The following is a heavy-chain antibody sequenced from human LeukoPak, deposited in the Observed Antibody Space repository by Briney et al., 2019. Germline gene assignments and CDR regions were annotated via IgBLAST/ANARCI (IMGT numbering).Heavy chain of an antibody. J-gene: IGHJ4*02. D-gene: IGHD6-13*01. Sequence: SETLSLTCTVSGGSISSGGYYWSWIRQPPGKGLEWIGYIYHSGSTYYNPSLKSRVTISVDRSKNQFSLKLSSVTAADTAVYYCARDMEQQLAPFDYWGQGTLVTVSS. CDR2: IYHSGST. CDR3: ARDMEQQLAPFDY. V-gene: IGHV4-30-2*01. CDR1: GGSISSGGYY.